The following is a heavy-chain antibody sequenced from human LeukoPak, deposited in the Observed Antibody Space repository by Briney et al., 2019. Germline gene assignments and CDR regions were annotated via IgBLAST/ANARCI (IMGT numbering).Heavy chain of an antibody. V-gene: IGHV3-9*01. J-gene: IGHJ4*02. CDR1: GSTFDDYA. CDR3: AKDTGSGFIAAPGNSGVDY. CDR2: ISWNSGSK. D-gene: IGHD6-13*01. Sequence: QPGRSLRLSCAASGSTFDDYAMHWVRQAPGKGLEWVSGISWNSGSKGYADSVKGRFTISRDNAKKSLYLQMNSLRAEDTALYYCAKDTGSGFIAAPGNSGVDYWGQGTLVTVSS.